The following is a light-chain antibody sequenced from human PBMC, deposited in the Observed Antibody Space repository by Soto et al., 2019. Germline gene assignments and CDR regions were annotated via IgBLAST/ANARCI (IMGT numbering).Light chain of an antibody. Sequence: QMTQSPSTLSASVGDRVTITCRASQSISSWLAWYQQKPGQAPKVVIFDGSRLETGVPSRFSGSGSGTTFTLTISSLQPDDFATYYCQQYNSYSPTFGPGTKVDI. J-gene: IGKJ1*01. CDR2: DGS. V-gene: IGKV1-5*01. CDR3: QQYNSYSPT. CDR1: QSISSW.